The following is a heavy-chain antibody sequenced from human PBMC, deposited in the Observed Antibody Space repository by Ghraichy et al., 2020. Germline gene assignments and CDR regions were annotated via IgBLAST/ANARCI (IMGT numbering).Heavy chain of an antibody. CDR3: VRVGNGDFGYSFDY. Sequence: SQTLSLTCAVSGGSISSGGYSWSWIRQPPGRALEWVGYLYHSGTTSYNPSLRSRVTISVDRSKNQFSLKVNSVTAADTAVYFCVRVGNGDFGYSFDYWGQGILVTVSS. CDR1: GGSISSGGYS. CDR2: LYHSGTT. J-gene: IGHJ4*02. V-gene: IGHV4-30-2*01. D-gene: IGHD4-17*01.